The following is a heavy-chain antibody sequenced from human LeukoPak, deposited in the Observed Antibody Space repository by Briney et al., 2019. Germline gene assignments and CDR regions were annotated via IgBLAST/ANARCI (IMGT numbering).Heavy chain of an antibody. CDR2: ISYSGETI. CDR3: AKGSERSGSYYRGAIDY. Sequence: GGSLRLSCAASGFTFSDYYMTWIRQPPGKGLEWVSFISYSGETIYYADSVKGRFTTSRDNVKNSLYLQMHSLRAEDTAVYYCAKGSERSGSYYRGAIDYWGQGTLVTVSS. D-gene: IGHD3-10*01. V-gene: IGHV3-11*01. J-gene: IGHJ4*02. CDR1: GFTFSDYY.